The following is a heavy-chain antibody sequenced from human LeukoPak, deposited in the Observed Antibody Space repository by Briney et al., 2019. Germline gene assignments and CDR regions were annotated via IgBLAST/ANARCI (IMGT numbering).Heavy chain of an antibody. D-gene: IGHD5-18*01. V-gene: IGHV1-3*01. CDR1: GYTFTSYA. Sequence: ASVKVSCKASGYTFTSYAMHWVRQAPGQRLEWMGWINAGNGNTKYSQKFQGRVTITRDTSASTAYMELSSLRSEDTAVYYCARGGIQLWLLGYGMDVWGQGTTVTVSS. CDR3: ARGGIQLWLLGYGMDV. J-gene: IGHJ6*02. CDR2: INAGNGNT.